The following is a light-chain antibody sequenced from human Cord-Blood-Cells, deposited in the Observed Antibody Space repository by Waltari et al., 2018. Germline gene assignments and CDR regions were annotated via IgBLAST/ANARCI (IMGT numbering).Light chain of an antibody. J-gene: IGKJ2*01. CDR1: QSVSSN. Sequence: EIVKTLSSATLSVSPGERATLSCMASQSVSSNLAWYQHKPGQAPRLLIYGASTRATGIPARSGGSGSGTQFTLSISSRQSEDFAAYYCQPYTNWPYTFGPSPKLELK. CDR3: QPYTNWPYT. V-gene: IGKV3-15*01. CDR2: GAS.